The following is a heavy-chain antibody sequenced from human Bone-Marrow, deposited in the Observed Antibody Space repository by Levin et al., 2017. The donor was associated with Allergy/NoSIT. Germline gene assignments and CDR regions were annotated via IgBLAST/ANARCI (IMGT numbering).Heavy chain of an antibody. D-gene: IGHD5-18*01. J-gene: IGHJ4*02. Sequence: PGGSLRLSCKGSGYNFNTNWIGWVRQMPGKGLEWMGIIYPGDSDLRYSPSFQGQVTISVDKSINTAYLQLTSLKASDTAIYYCARRASHTALVYYYDFWGQGTLVSVSS. CDR3: ARRASHTALVYYYDF. CDR1: GYNFNTNW. V-gene: IGHV5-51*01. CDR2: IYPGDSDL.